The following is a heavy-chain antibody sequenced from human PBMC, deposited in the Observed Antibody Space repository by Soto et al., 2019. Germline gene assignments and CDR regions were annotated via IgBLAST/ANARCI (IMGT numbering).Heavy chain of an antibody. CDR2: IFPGDSDT. CDR3: ARHLVGSTRGNFDY. V-gene: IGHV5-51*01. CDR1: GYSFTSYW. J-gene: IGHJ4*01. Sequence: RGESLKISCKASGYSFTSYWIGWVRQMPGKGLEWMRIIFPGDSDTRYSPSFQGQVTISADTSITTAYLQWSGLRASDTAMYFCARHLVGSTRGNFDYWGQGTLVTVSS. D-gene: IGHD2-2*01.